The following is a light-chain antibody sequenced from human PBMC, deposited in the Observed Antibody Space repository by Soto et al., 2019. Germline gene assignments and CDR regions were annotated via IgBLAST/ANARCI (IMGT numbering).Light chain of an antibody. J-gene: IGKJ1*01. V-gene: IGKV3D-15*01. CDR1: QSFSSN. Sequence: ELVMTQSPATLSVSPGERATLSCRASQSFSSNVAWYQQKPGQAPRLLIYGTSSRATGIPDRFSGSGSGTDFTLTISSLQPDDFATYYCQQYNSYPWTFGQGTKVDIK. CDR3: QQYNSYPWT. CDR2: GTS.